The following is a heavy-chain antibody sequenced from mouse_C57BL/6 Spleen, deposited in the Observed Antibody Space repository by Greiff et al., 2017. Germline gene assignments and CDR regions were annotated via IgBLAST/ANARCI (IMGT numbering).Heavy chain of an antibody. CDR2: ISSGSSTI. CDR1: GFTFSDYG. J-gene: IGHJ4*01. D-gene: IGHD1-1*01. V-gene: IGHV5-17*01. CDR3: ARNYGSRYYYAMDY. Sequence: EVHLVESGGGLVKPGGSLKLSCAASGFTFSDYGMHWVRQAPEKGLEWVAYISSGSSTIYYADTVKGRFTISRDNAKNTLFLQMTSLRSEDTAMYYCARNYGSRYYYAMDYWGQGTSVTVSS.